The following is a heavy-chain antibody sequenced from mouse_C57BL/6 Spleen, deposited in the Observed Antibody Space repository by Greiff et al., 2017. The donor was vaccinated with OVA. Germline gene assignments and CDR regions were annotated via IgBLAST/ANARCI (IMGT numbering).Heavy chain of an antibody. D-gene: IGHD4-1*02. CDR1: GFSLTSYA. Sequence: VKLQQSGPGLVAPSQSLSITCTVSGFSLTSYAISWVRQPPGKGLEWLGVIWTGGGTNYNSALKSRLSISKDNSKSQVFLKMNSLQTDDTARYYCARTATGGFHYAMDYWGQGTSVTVSS. V-gene: IGHV2-9-1*01. CDR3: ARTATGGFHYAMDY. CDR2: IWTGGGT. J-gene: IGHJ4*01.